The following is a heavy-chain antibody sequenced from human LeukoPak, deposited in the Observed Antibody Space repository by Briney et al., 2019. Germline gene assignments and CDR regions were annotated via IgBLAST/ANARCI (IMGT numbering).Heavy chain of an antibody. D-gene: IGHD3-10*01. CDR2: IYYSGST. J-gene: IGHJ4*02. CDR3: ARLGVYYGSVDY. V-gene: IGHV4-34*01. Sequence: SETLSLTCAVYGGSFSGYYWSWIRQPPGKGLEWIGSIYYSGSTYYNPSLKSRVTISVDTSKNQFSLKLSSVTAADTAVYYCARLGVYYGSVDYWGQGTLVTVSS. CDR1: GGSFSGYY.